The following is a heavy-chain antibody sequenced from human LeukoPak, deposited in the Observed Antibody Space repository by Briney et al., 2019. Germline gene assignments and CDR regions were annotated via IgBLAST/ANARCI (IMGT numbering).Heavy chain of an antibody. CDR3: AREGGSRCSSTSCFNFDY. J-gene: IGHJ4*02. V-gene: IGHV3-11*01. D-gene: IGHD2-2*01. Sequence: PGGSLRLSCAASGFTFSDYYMSWIRQAPGKGQEWVSYISSSGSTIYYADSVKGRFTISRDNAKNSLYLQINSLRAEDTAVYYCAREGGSRCSSTSCFNFDYWGQGTLVTVSS. CDR2: ISSSGSTI. CDR1: GFTFSDYY.